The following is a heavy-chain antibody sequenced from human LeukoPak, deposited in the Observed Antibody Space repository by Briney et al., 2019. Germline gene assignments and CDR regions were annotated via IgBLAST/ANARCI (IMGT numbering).Heavy chain of an antibody. J-gene: IGHJ4*02. Sequence: QPGGSLRLSCAASGFTFSNYWMSWVRQAPGKGLEWVANIKQDGSEKYYVDSVKGRFTISRDNAKNSLYLQMNSLRAEDTAVYYCARGDGYNFFDYWGQGTLVTVSS. CDR3: ARGDGYNFFDY. CDR1: GFTFSNYW. D-gene: IGHD5-24*01. V-gene: IGHV3-7*05. CDR2: IKQDGSEK.